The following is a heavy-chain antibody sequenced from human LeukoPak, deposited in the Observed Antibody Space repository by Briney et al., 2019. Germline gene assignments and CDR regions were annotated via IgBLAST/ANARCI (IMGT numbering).Heavy chain of an antibody. CDR2: ISGSGGST. J-gene: IGHJ4*02. CDR3: ARDQDYYGSGRRLTANDY. Sequence: GGSLRLSCAASGFTFSSYSMNWVRQAPGKGLEWVSAISGSGGSTYYADSVKGRFTISRDNSKNTLYLQMNSLRAEDTAVYYCARDQDYYGSGRRLTANDYWGQGTLVTVSS. V-gene: IGHV3-23*01. CDR1: GFTFSSYS. D-gene: IGHD3-10*01.